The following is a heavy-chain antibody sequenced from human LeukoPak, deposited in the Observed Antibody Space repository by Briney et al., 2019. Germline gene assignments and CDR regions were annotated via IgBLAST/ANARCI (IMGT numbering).Heavy chain of an antibody. V-gene: IGHV4-59*01. Sequence: KPSETLSLTCTVSGGSISSYYWSWIRQPPGKGLEWIGYIYYSGSTNYNPSLKSRVTISVDTSKNQFSLKLSSVTAADTAVYYCARDREQYFDYWGQGTLVTVSS. CDR2: IYYSGST. D-gene: IGHD1/OR15-1a*01. CDR1: GGSISSYY. CDR3: ARDREQYFDY. J-gene: IGHJ4*02.